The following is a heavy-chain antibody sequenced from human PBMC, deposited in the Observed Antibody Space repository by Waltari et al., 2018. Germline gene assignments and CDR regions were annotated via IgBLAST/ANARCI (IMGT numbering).Heavy chain of an antibody. CDR1: GGSISSYY. J-gene: IGHJ3*02. CDR2: IYYSGST. D-gene: IGHD3-10*01. V-gene: IGHV4-59*01. CDR3: ARDPLRAYGSGSPYDAFDI. Sequence: QVQLQESGPGLVKPSETLSLTCTVSGGSISSYYWSWIRQPPGQGLEWIGYIYYSGSTNDNPSLKRRVTISVDTSKNQFSRKLSSVTAADTAVYYCARDPLRAYGSGSPYDAFDIWGQGTMVTVSS.